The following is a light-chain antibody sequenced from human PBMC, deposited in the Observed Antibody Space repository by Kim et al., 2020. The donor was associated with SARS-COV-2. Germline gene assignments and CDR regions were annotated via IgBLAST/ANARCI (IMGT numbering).Light chain of an antibody. V-gene: IGLV3-9*01. Sequence: SYELTQPLSVSVALGQTARITCGGNNIGTKNVHWFQQKPGQAPVLVICGDSNRRSGIPERFSGSNSGNTATLTISRAQPGDEADYYCQVWDSSTGVFGGGTKLTVL. CDR2: GDS. CDR3: QVWDSSTGV. J-gene: IGLJ3*02. CDR1: NIGTKN.